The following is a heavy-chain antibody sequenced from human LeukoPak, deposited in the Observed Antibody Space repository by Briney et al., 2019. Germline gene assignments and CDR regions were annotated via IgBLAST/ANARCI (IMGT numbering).Heavy chain of an antibody. CDR2: IGYDGTNN. D-gene: IGHD2-21*01. Sequence: GGSLRLSCAASGFTFSSYGMHWVRQAPGDGLEWVAYIGYDGTNNYYADSVKGRFTISRDNSKNTVHLQMNSLRAADTALYYCARDLIGKYYIGYLGQGTLVTVSS. CDR1: GFTFSSYG. CDR3: ARDLIGKYYIGY. V-gene: IGHV3-30*02. J-gene: IGHJ4*02.